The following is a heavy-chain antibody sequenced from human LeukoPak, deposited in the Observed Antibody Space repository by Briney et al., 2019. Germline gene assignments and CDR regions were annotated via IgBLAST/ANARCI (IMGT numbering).Heavy chain of an antibody. D-gene: IGHD1-26*01. CDR3: ARDPLIVGATTYYYGMDV. CDR2: IIPIFGTA. CDR1: GGTFSSYA. Sequence: SVKVSCKASGGTFSSYAISWVRQAPGQGLEWMGGIIPIFGTANYAQKFQGRVTITADESTSTAYMELSSLRSEDTAVYYCARDPLIVGATTYYYGMDVWGQGTTVTVSS. J-gene: IGHJ6*02. V-gene: IGHV1-69*13.